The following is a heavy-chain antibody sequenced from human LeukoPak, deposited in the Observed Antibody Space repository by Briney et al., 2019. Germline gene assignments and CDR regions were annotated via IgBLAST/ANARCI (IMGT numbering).Heavy chain of an antibody. Sequence: PGGSLRLSCAASGFTVSSNYMSWVRQAPGKGLEWVSVIYSGGSTYYADSVKGRFTISRDNSKNTLSLQMNSLRAEDTAIYYCAKSQSGYCSDGSCSCDYWGQGTLVTVSS. CDR3: AKSQSGYCSDGSCSCDY. CDR2: IYSGGST. V-gene: IGHV3-53*01. D-gene: IGHD2-15*01. J-gene: IGHJ4*02. CDR1: GFTVSSNY.